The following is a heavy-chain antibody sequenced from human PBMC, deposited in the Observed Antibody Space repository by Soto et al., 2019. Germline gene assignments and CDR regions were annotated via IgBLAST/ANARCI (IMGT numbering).Heavy chain of an antibody. Sequence: QVQLVESGGGLVKPGGSLRLSCAASGFIFSDHYMSWIRQAPGKGLEWVSYISTSGSTKYYADSVKGRFTISRDNAKNSLYLQMNSLRAEDTAVYYCSRRRGGVDYYGMDVWGQGTTVTVSS. J-gene: IGHJ6*02. V-gene: IGHV3-11*01. D-gene: IGHD3-10*01. CDR3: SRRRGGVDYYGMDV. CDR1: GFIFSDHY. CDR2: ISTSGSTK.